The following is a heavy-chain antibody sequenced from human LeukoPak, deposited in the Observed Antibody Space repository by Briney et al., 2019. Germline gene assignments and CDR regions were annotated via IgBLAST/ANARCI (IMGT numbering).Heavy chain of an antibody. D-gene: IGHD3-10*01. V-gene: IGHV1-2*02. CDR1: GYTFTGYY. CDR2: INPNSGGT. CDR3: ASGGLWFGEFSLGY. Sequence: ASVKVSCKASGYTFTGYYMHWVRQAPGQGLEWMGWINPNSGGTNYAQKFQGRVTMTTDTSTSTAYMELRSLRSDDTAVYYCASGGLWFGEFSLGYWGQGTLVTVSS. J-gene: IGHJ4*02.